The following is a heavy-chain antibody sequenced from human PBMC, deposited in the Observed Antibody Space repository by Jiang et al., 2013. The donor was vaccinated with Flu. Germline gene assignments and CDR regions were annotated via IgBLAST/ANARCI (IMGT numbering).Heavy chain of an antibody. CDR3: ASAGHDYGDSPHAFDI. Sequence: SGAEVKKPGASVKVSCKASGYTFTSYDINWVRQATGQGLEWMGWMNPNSGNTGYAQKFQGRVTMTRNTSISTAYMELSSLRSEDTAVYYCASAGHDYGDSPHAFDIWGQGTMVTSLQ. J-gene: IGHJ3*02. CDR2: MNPNSGNT. V-gene: IGHV1-8*01. CDR1: GYTFTSYD. D-gene: IGHD4-17*01.